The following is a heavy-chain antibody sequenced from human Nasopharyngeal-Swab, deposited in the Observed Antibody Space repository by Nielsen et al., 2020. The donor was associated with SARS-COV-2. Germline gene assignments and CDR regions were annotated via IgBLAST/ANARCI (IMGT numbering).Heavy chain of an antibody. D-gene: IGHD3-9*01. J-gene: IGHJ6*02. CDR1: GYTFTSYG. CDR3: ARPDDILTGYYSPYGMDV. V-gene: IGHV1-18*01. CDR2: ISAYNGNT. Sequence: ASVKVSCKASGYTFTSYGISWVRQAPGQGLEWMGWISAYNGNTNYAQKLQGRVTMTTDTSTSTAYMELRSLRSEDTAVYYCARPDDILTGYYSPYGMDVWGQGTTVTVSS.